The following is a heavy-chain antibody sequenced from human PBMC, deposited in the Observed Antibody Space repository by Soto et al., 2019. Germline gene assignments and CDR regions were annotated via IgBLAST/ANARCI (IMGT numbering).Heavy chain of an antibody. J-gene: IGHJ6*02. CDR3: ARVLIPLGYCSGGSCYGYYYYGMDV. CDR2: ISSSSSYI. Sequence: GGSLRLSCAASGFTFSSYSMNWVRQAPGKGLEWVSSISSSSSYIYYADSVKGRFTISRDNAKNSLYLQMNSLRAEDTAVYYCARVLIPLGYCSGGSCYGYYYYGMDVWGQGTTVTVSS. D-gene: IGHD2-15*01. CDR1: GFTFSSYS. V-gene: IGHV3-21*01.